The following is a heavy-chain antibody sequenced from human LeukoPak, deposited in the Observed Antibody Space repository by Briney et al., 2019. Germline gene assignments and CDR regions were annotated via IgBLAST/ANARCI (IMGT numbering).Heavy chain of an antibody. Sequence: SETLSLTCTVSGGSISSYYWSWIRQPPGKGLEWIGYIYCSGSTNYNPSLKSRVTISEDTSKNQFSLKLSSVTAADTAVYYCARDYQGGYGDKTVDYWGQGTLVTVSS. V-gene: IGHV4-59*01. J-gene: IGHJ4*02. CDR1: GGSISSYY. CDR3: ARDYQGGYGDKTVDY. CDR2: IYCSGST. D-gene: IGHD5-18*01.